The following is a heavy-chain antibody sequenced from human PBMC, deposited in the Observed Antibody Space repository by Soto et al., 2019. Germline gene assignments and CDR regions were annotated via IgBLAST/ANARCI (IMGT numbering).Heavy chain of an antibody. Sequence: EVQLLESGGGLVQPGGSLRLSCAASGFTFRSYTMSWVRQAPGKGLEWVSAISGSGGSTYYADSVKGRLTISRDNSKNTLYLQMNSLRVEDTAVYYCAKAPSGRWEGFDYWGQGTLVTVSS. D-gene: IGHD1-26*01. CDR1: GFTFRSYT. J-gene: IGHJ4*02. V-gene: IGHV3-23*01. CDR2: ISGSGGST. CDR3: AKAPSGRWEGFDY.